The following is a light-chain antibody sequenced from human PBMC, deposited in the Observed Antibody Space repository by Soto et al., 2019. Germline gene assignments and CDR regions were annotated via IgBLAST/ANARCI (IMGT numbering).Light chain of an antibody. CDR3: QHYNYWPYT. Sequence: EIVMTQSPATLSLSPGERASLSCRASQTIDNTLAWYQRKPGQAPRLIIYVASTRATGVPARFSGSGSGTDFTLTITSLQSEDFAVYYCQHYNYWPYTFGQGTKVEIK. CDR2: VAS. V-gene: IGKV3-15*01. CDR1: QTIDNT. J-gene: IGKJ2*01.